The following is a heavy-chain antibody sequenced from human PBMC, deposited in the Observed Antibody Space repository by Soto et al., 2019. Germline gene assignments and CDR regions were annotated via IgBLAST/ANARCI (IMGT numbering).Heavy chain of an antibody. D-gene: IGHD2-2*01. CDR2: INDRGGGT. CDR1: GFTFSTYA. V-gene: IGHV3-23*01. CDR3: AKEGYRSTSSGERCWFDH. J-gene: IGHJ5*02. Sequence: EVQLLESGGGLVQPGGSLRLSCAAAGFTFSTYAMSWVRQAPGKGLEWVSGINDRGGGTYYTDSVKGRFTISRDNSNNTLYVQKNSLGAEDTAVYYWAKEGYRSTSSGERCWFDHWGQGTLVTV.